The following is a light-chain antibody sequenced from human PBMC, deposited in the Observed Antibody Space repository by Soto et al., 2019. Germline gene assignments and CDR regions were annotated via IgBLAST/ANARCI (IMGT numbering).Light chain of an antibody. Sequence: QSVLTQPASMSGSPGQSITISCTGTNSDIGDYSYVSWYQQHPGKAPKLIIYDVRYRPSGVSDRFSXSKSGNTASLTXSGLXAEDEADYYCSSYATTSTLGLFGGGTKVTVL. CDR2: DVR. J-gene: IGLJ2*01. V-gene: IGLV2-14*03. CDR1: NSDIGDYSY. CDR3: SSYATTSTLGL.